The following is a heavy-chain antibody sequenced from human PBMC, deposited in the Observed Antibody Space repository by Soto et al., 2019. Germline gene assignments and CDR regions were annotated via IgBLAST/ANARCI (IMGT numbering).Heavy chain of an antibody. Sequence: PSETLSLTCAVYGGSFSGYYWSWIRQPPGKGLEWIGEINHSGSTNYNPSLKSRVTISVDTSKNQFSLKLSSVTAADTAVYYCVRGGRGTNYDFWSGYYDWGQGTLVTVSS. J-gene: IGHJ4*02. V-gene: IGHV4-34*01. CDR3: VRGGRGTNYDFWSGYYD. CDR1: GGSFSGYY. D-gene: IGHD3-3*01. CDR2: INHSGST.